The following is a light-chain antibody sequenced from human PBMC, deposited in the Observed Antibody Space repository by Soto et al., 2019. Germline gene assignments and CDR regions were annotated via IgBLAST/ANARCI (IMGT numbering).Light chain of an antibody. CDR2: DAS. J-gene: IGKJ4*01. CDR1: QSVGSY. Sequence: EIVVTQSPATLSLSPGERATLSCRTSQSVGSYLAWYQKKPGQAPRLLIYDASNRATGIPARFSGSGSGRDSTLTISSLEPEDFAVYYCQQRSNWPPLTFGGGTKVEIK. CDR3: QQRSNWPPLT. V-gene: IGKV3-11*02.